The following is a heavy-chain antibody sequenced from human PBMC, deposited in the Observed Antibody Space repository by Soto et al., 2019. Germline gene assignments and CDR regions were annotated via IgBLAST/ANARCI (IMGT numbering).Heavy chain of an antibody. D-gene: IGHD7-27*01. CDR1: GFSLSTSGVG. Sequence: SGPTLVNPTQTLTLTCTFSGFSLSTSGVGGGWIRHPPGKALEWLALIYCDDDKRYSPSLKSRLTITKDISKIQVVLTMTNMDPVDTATDCCSHGPGELAGDAFDIWGQGTMVTVSS. CDR3: SHGPGELAGDAFDI. J-gene: IGHJ3*02. CDR2: IYCDDDK. V-gene: IGHV2-5*02.